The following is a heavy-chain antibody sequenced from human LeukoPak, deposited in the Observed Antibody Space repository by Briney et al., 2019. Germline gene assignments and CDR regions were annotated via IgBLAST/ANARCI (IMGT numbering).Heavy chain of an antibody. CDR3: ATCSGGSCYSYYYYYMDV. J-gene: IGHJ6*03. Sequence: PSETLPLTCTVSGGSISSYYWSWIRQPPGKGLEWIGYIYYSGSTNYNPSLKSRVTISVDTSKNQFSLKLSSVTAADTAVYYCATCSGGSCYSYYYYYMDVWGKGTTVTVSS. V-gene: IGHV4-59*01. CDR2: IYYSGST. D-gene: IGHD2-15*01. CDR1: GGSISSYY.